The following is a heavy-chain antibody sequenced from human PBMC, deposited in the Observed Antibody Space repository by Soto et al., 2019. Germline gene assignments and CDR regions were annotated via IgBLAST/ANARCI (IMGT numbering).Heavy chain of an antibody. Sequence: QVQLVQSGAEVKKPGSSVMVSCKASGDTFNFYTIHWVRQAPGQGLEWLGRIIPMVGMSNYAQRFQGRVTMIADKSTSTAYMQLTGLRSEDSAVYYCATSYGSGSRPFDNWGQGTLVSVSS. J-gene: IGHJ4*02. V-gene: IGHV1-69*02. CDR3: ATSYGSGSRPFDN. CDR1: GDTFNFYT. D-gene: IGHD3-10*01. CDR2: IIPMVGMS.